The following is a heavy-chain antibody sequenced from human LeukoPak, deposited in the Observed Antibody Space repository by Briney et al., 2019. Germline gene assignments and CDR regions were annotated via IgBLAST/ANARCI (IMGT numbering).Heavy chain of an antibody. D-gene: IGHD6-19*01. Sequence: SETLSLTCTVSGGSMRSYYWSWIRQPPGKGLELIGYVYYSGTANYNPSLESRVTVLVDTSKNQFSLNLSSVTAADTAVYYCARTKSGWYYSDYWGQGTLVSVSS. J-gene: IGHJ4*02. CDR3: ARTKSGWYYSDY. V-gene: IGHV4-59*08. CDR1: GGSMRSYY. CDR2: VYYSGTA.